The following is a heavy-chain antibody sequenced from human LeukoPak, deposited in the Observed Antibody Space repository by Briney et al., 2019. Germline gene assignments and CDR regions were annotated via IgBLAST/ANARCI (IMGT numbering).Heavy chain of an antibody. Sequence: SETLSLTCTVSGGSISSGGYYWTWIRQHPGKGLEWIGCIYYSGIAYYNPSLKSRVTISVDTSKNQFSLKLSSVTAADTAVYYCAREVAAAVYYFDYWGQGALVTVSS. D-gene: IGHD6-13*01. J-gene: IGHJ4*02. V-gene: IGHV4-31*03. CDR1: GGSISSGGYY. CDR2: IYYSGIA. CDR3: AREVAAAVYYFDY.